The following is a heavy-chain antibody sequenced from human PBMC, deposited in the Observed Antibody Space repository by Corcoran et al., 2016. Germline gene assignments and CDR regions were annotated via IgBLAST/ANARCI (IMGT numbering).Heavy chain of an antibody. V-gene: IGHV3-74*01. CDR2: INSDGSST. CDR1: GFTFSSYW. J-gene: IGHJ6*02. CDR3: ASAWDSSGYYAWAAHGGMDV. D-gene: IGHD3-22*01. Sequence: EVQLVESGGGLVQPGGSLRLSCAASGFTFSSYWMHWVRQAPGKGLVWVSRINSDGSSTCYADSVKGRFTISRDNAKNTLYLQMNSMRAEDSALYYWASAWDSSGYYAWAAHGGMDVWGQGTTVTVSS.